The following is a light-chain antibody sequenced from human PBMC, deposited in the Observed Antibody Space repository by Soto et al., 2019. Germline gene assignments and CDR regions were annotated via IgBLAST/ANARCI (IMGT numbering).Light chain of an antibody. Sequence: EIVMTQSPATLSVSPWERATLYCRASQSVSSNLAWYQQIPGQAPRLLFYDASTRATGIPARFSASGSGTEFTLTITSLQSEDFAVYYCQQYNQWPHPFGGGTKVDIK. V-gene: IGKV3-15*01. J-gene: IGKJ4*01. CDR1: QSVSSN. CDR2: DAS. CDR3: QQYNQWPHP.